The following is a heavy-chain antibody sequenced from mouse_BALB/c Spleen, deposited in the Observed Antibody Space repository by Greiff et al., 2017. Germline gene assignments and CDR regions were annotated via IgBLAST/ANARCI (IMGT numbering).Heavy chain of an antibody. D-gene: IGHD2-3*01. CDR1: GFNIKDYY. Sequence: VQLQQSGAELVRSGASVKLSCTASGFNIKDYYMHWVKQRPEQGLEWIGWIDPENGDTEYAPKFQGKATMTADTSSNTAYLQLSSLTSEDTAVYYCNPIYDGYHYYAMDYWGQGTSVTVSS. V-gene: IGHV14-4*02. CDR2: IDPENGDT. J-gene: IGHJ4*01. CDR3: NPIYDGYHYYAMDY.